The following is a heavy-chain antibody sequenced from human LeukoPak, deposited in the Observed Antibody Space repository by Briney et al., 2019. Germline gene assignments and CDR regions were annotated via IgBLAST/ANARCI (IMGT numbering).Heavy chain of an antibody. CDR1: GFTFDDYA. Sequence: GGFLRLSCAASGFTFDDYAMHWVRQAPGKGLEWVSGISWNSGSIGYADSVKGRFTISRDNAKNSLYLQMNSLRAEDTALYYCAKASPENSSFDYWGQGTLVTVSS. CDR2: ISWNSGSI. J-gene: IGHJ4*02. CDR3: AKASPENSSFDY. V-gene: IGHV3-9*01. D-gene: IGHD1-7*01.